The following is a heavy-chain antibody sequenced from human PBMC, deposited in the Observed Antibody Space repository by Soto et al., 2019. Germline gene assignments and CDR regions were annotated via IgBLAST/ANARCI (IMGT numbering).Heavy chain of an antibody. CDR2: ISTYTDIT. CDR1: GYTFTTYG. V-gene: IGHV1-18*04. Sequence: HVQLVQSGAEVKKPGASVKVSCKASGYTFTTYGISWVRQAPGQGLEWMGWISTYTDITTYAQKLQGRVIMTTDRSTSTAYMELRSLRSDDTAVYYCASEGSGSYSGVWYFDYWGQGTLVTVSS. J-gene: IGHJ4*02. D-gene: IGHD1-26*01. CDR3: ASEGSGSYSGVWYFDY.